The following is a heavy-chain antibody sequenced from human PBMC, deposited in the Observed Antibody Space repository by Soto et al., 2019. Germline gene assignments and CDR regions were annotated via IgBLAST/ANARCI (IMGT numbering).Heavy chain of an antibody. V-gene: IGHV1-69*13. J-gene: IGHJ1*01. CDR3: ARVLSDYGGNPGYFQH. CDR2: IFPIFGTA. D-gene: IGHD4-17*01. CDR1: GGTFSSYA. Sequence: SVKVSCKASGGTFSSYAISWVRQAPGQGLEWMGGIFPIFGTANYAQKFQGRVTITADESTSTAYMELSSLRSEDTAVYYCARVLSDYGGNPGYFQHWVQGTLVTVSS.